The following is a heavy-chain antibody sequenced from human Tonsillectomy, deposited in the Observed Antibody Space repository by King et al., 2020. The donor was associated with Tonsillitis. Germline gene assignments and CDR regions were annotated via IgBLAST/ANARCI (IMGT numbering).Heavy chain of an antibody. J-gene: IGHJ6*03. CDR1: GGSFSNYF. Sequence: VQLQQWGAGLLKPSETLSLTCAVYGGSFSNYFWSWIRQPPGKGLEWSGEIHYSGGSNYNPSLKSRVTISVDTSKNQFSLKLSSVTAADTAVYYCARAETTVTRGYMDVWDKGTTVTVSS. CDR2: IHYSGGS. CDR3: ARAETTVTRGYMDV. D-gene: IGHD4-17*01. V-gene: IGHV4-34*01.